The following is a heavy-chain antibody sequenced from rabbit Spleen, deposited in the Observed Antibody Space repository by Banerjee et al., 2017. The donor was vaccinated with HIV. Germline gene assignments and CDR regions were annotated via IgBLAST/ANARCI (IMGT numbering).Heavy chain of an antibody. V-gene: IGHV1S45*01. CDR3: ARGAYGNL. J-gene: IGHJ6*01. CDR1: GFSFSLRYY. Sequence: QEQLEESGGDLVKPGASLTLTCTASGFSFSLRYYMCWVRQAPGKGLEWIGCIYTGDGSTYYASRAKGRFTVSKTSSTTVTLQMTTLTAADTATYFCARGAYGNLWGQGTLVTVS. CDR2: IYTGDGST. D-gene: IGHD2-1*01.